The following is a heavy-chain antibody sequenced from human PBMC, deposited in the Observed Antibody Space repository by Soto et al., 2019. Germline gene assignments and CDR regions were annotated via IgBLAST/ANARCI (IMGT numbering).Heavy chain of an antibody. V-gene: IGHV3-66*01. J-gene: IGHJ3*02. D-gene: IGHD3-10*01. Sequence: EVQLVESGGGLVQPGVSLGVSCAASGFTVSSNYMSWVRQAPGKGLEWVSVIYSGGSAYYADSVRGRFTISRDNSKNTLYLQMYSLRAEDTALYYCARALSSGAFDIWGQGTMVTVSS. CDR3: ARALSSGAFDI. CDR2: IYSGGSA. CDR1: GFTVSSNY.